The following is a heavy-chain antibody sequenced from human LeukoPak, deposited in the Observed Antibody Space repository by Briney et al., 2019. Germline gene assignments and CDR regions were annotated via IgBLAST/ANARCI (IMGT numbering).Heavy chain of an antibody. D-gene: IGHD5-18*01. CDR1: GGTFSSYA. Sequence: GASVKVSCKASGGTFSSYAISWVRQAPGQGLEWMGRIIPILGIANYAQKFQGRVTITADKSTSTAYMELSSLRSEDTAVYYCARDASGYSYDADKWFDPWGQGTLVTVSS. J-gene: IGHJ5*02. CDR3: ARDASGYSYDADKWFDP. V-gene: IGHV1-69*04. CDR2: IIPILGIA.